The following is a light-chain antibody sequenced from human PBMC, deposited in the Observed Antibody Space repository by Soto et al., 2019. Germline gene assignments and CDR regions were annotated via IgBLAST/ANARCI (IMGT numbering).Light chain of an antibody. V-gene: IGKV3-20*01. CDR1: QSVSSDF. CDR2: GAS. J-gene: IGKJ3*01. CDR3: QHYDNTPPSVT. Sequence: EIVLTQSPDTLSLSPGERGTLSCRASQSVSSDFLVWYQQKPGQAPRLLIYGASSRATGIPDRFSGSGSGTDFFLTISRLEPEDFAVYYCQHYDNTPPSVTFGPGTKVDFK.